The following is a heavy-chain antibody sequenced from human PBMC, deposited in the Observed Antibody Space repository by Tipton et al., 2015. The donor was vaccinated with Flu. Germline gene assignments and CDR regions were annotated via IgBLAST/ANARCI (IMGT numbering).Heavy chain of an antibody. CDR2: IYYSGST. CDR3: ARDSAAHYGMDV. CDR1: GGSISSYY. Sequence: TLSLTCTVSGGSISSYYWSWIRQPPGKGLEWIGYIYYSGSTNYNPSFKSRVTISVDTSKNQFSLKLSSVTAADTAVYYCARDSAAHYGMDVWGQGTTVTVSS. J-gene: IGHJ6*02. V-gene: IGHV4-59*08. D-gene: IGHD6-13*01.